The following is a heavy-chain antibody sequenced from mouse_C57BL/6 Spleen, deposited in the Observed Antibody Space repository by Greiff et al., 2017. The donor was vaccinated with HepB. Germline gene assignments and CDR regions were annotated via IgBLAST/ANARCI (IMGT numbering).Heavy chain of an antibody. CDR3: VRVGYYGSSSHWYFDV. Sequence: EVHLVESGGGLVQPKGSLKLSCAASGFTFNTYAMHWVRQAPGKGLEWVARIRSKSSNYATYYADSVKDRFTISRDDSQSMLYLQMNNLKTEDTAMYYCVRVGYYGSSSHWYFDVWGTGTTVTVSS. V-gene: IGHV10-3*01. J-gene: IGHJ1*03. D-gene: IGHD1-1*01. CDR1: GFTFNTYA. CDR2: IRSKSSNYAT.